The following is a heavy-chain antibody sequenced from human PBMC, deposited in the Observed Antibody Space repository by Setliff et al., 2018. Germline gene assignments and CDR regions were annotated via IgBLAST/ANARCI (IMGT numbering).Heavy chain of an antibody. CDR2: ISSSSSYI. D-gene: IGHD3-3*01. J-gene: IGHJ4*02. CDR3: ARDLDGVTRLFDY. CDR1: GFTFSSYS. Sequence: AGSLRLSCAASGFTFSSYSMNWVRQAPGKGLEWVSSISSSSSYIYYADSMKGRFTISRDNTKNSLYLQMNSLRAEDTAVYYCARDLDGVTRLFDYWGQGTLVTVSS. V-gene: IGHV3-21*01.